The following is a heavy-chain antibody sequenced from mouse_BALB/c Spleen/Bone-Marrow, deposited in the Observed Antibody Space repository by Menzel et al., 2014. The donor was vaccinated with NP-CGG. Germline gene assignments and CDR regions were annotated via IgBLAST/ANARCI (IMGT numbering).Heavy chain of an antibody. Sequence: DVMLVESGGGLVQPGGSLKLSCAASGFTFSSYTVSWVRQTPEKRLEWVAYISNGGGSTYYPDTVKGRFTISRDNAKNTLFLQMSSLKCEDTAMYYCARQLRLRWAMDYWGQGTSVTVSS. CDR1: GFTFSSYT. CDR2: ISNGGGST. D-gene: IGHD3-2*02. V-gene: IGHV5-12-2*01. J-gene: IGHJ4*01. CDR3: ARQLRLRWAMDY.